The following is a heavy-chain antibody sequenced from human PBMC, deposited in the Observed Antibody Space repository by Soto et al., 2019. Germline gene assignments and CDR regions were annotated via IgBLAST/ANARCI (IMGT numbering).Heavy chain of an antibody. D-gene: IGHD6-19*01. J-gene: IGHJ6*02. Sequence: SETLSLTCTVSGGSISSYYWSWVRQPPGKGLEWIGYIYYSGSTNYNPSLKSRVTISVDTSKNQFSLKLSSVTAADTAVYYCARILYSSGWPLGMDVWGQGTTVTVSS. CDR3: ARILYSSGWPLGMDV. V-gene: IGHV4-59*01. CDR2: IYYSGST. CDR1: GGSISSYY.